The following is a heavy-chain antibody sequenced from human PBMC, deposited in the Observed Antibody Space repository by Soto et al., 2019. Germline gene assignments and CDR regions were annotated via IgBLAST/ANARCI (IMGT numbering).Heavy chain of an antibody. J-gene: IGHJ4*02. CDR2: ISGSGGST. V-gene: IGHV3-23*01. CDR1: GFTFSSYA. Sequence: GGSLRLSCAASGFTFSSYAMSWVRQAPGKGLEWVSAISGSGGSTYYADSVKGRFTISRDNSKNTLYLQMNSLRAEDTAVYYCAKAVALRYFDWLFSPFDYWGQGTLVTVSS. D-gene: IGHD3-9*01. CDR3: AKAVALRYFDWLFSPFDY.